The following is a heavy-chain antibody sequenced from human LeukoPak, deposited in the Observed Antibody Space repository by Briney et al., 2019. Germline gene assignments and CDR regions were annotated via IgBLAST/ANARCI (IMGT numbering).Heavy chain of an antibody. CDR2: INHSGST. CDR1: GGSFSGYY. Sequence: SETLSLTCAVYGGSFSGYYWSWIRQPPGKGREWIGEINHSGSTNYNPSLKSRVTISVDTSKNQFSLKLSSVTAADTAVYYCARESLVRARTYGMDVWGQGTTVTVSS. D-gene: IGHD3-10*01. CDR3: ARESLVRARTYGMDV. J-gene: IGHJ6*02. V-gene: IGHV4-34*01.